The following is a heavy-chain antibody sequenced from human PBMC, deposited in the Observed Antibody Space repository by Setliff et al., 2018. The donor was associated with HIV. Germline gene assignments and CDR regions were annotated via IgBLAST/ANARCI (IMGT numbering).Heavy chain of an antibody. CDR3: TRSSRLGSCSSGSCGRGDY. CDR1: GFTFNNAW. V-gene: IGHV3-15*01. Sequence: PGGSLRLSCAASGFTFNNAWMTWVRQAPGKGLEWVGHIKSKTDGGTTDYAAPVKGRFTISRDDAKSTLYLQMNNLKTEDAGVYYCTRSSRLGSCSSGSCGRGDYWGQGTLVTVSS. J-gene: IGHJ4*02. D-gene: IGHD2-15*01. CDR2: IKSKTDGGTT.